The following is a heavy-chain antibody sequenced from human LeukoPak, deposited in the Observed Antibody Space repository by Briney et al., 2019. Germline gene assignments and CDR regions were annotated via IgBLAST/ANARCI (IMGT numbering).Heavy chain of an antibody. CDR2: IYNSEST. V-gene: IGHV4-61*01. J-gene: IGHJ4*02. CDR3: ARLGEGDY. Sequence: SETLSLTCTVSGGSVSSGSYYWNWIRQPPGKGLEWIGYIYNSESTNYHPSLKSRVTISVDSSKNQFSLKLTSVTAADTAMYYCARLGEGDYWGQGTLVTVSS. D-gene: IGHD3-16*01. CDR1: GGSVSSGSYY.